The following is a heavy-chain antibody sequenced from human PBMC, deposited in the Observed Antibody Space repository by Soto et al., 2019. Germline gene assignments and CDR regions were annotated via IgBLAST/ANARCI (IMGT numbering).Heavy chain of an antibody. CDR3: ATALRFVDYLLKR. CDR1: GYTLTTYP. J-gene: IGHJ4*02. Sequence: QVQLVQSGAEVKKPGASVKLSCKASGYTLTTYPLHWVRQAPGQSLEWMEYITGASGDTRYSQKFHDRVTITRDTSANTAYLELNSLTSEDTAVYYCATALRFVDYLLKRWGQGTLVTVSS. V-gene: IGHV1-3*01. CDR2: ITGASGDT. D-gene: IGHD3-9*01.